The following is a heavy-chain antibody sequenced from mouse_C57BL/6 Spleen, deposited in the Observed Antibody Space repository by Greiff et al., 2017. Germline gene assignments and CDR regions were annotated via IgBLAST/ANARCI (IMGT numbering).Heavy chain of an antibody. D-gene: IGHD2-5*01. CDR3: AREGAYYSNYGDY. Sequence: EVQRVESGPVLVKPGASVKMSCKASGYTFTDYYMNWVKQSHGKSLEWIGVINPYNGGTSYNQKFKGKATLTVDKSSSTAYMELNSLTSEDSAVYYCAREGAYYSNYGDYWGQGTTLTVSS. CDR1: GYTFTDYY. J-gene: IGHJ2*01. CDR2: INPYNGGT. V-gene: IGHV1-19*01.